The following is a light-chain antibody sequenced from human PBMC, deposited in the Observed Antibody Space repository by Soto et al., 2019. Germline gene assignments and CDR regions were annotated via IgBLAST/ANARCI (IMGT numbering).Light chain of an antibody. CDR3: QHYNSYSEA. Sequence: DIQMTQSPSTMSASVGDRVTITCRASQSNSCLAWYQQKPGKAPKFLMYKASNLESGVPSRFSGSGSETEFTLTISSLQPDDFATYYCQHYNSYSEAFGQGTKVDIK. V-gene: IGKV1-5*03. CDR2: KAS. J-gene: IGKJ1*01. CDR1: QSNSC.